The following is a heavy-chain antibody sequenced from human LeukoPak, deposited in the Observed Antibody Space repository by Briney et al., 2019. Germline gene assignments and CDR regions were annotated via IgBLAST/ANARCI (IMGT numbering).Heavy chain of an antibody. Sequence: PSETLSLTCTVSGYSISSGYYWGWIRQPPGKGLEWIGSIYHSGSTYYNPSLKSRVTISVDTSKNQFSLKLNSVTPEDTAVYYCARVTPSSWGWLNKDAFDIWGQGTMVTVSS. CDR2: IYHSGST. CDR1: GYSISSGYY. D-gene: IGHD2-15*01. V-gene: IGHV4-38-2*02. CDR3: ARVTPSSWGWLNKDAFDI. J-gene: IGHJ3*02.